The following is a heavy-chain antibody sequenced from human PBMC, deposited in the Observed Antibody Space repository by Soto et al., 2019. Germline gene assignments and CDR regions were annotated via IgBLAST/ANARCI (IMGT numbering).Heavy chain of an antibody. Sequence: SETLSLTCAVYGGSFSGYYWSWIRHPPGKGLEWIGEINHSGSTNYNPSLKSRVTISVDTSKNQFSLKLSSVTAADTAVYYCARGGGVYAYNWFDPWGQGTLVTVSS. J-gene: IGHJ5*02. V-gene: IGHV4-34*01. CDR1: GGSFSGYY. CDR2: INHSGST. D-gene: IGHD2-8*01. CDR3: ARGGGVYAYNWFDP.